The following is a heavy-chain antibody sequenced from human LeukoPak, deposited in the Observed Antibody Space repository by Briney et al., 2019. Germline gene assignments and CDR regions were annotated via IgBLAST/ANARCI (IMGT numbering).Heavy chain of an antibody. J-gene: IGHJ3*02. Sequence: PGRSLRLSCTASGFTFGDYAMSWVRQAPGKGLEWVSVIYSGGSTYYADSVKGRFTISRDNSKNTLYLQMNSLRAEDTAVYYCARLRFGPDDAFDIWGQGAMVTVSS. CDR1: GFTFGDYA. CDR3: ARLRFGPDDAFDI. D-gene: IGHD3-10*01. V-gene: IGHV3-53*01. CDR2: IYSGGST.